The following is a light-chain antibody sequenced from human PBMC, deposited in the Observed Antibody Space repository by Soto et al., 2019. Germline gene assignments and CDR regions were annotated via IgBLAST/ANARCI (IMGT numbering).Light chain of an antibody. CDR1: QGISSY. CDR3: QQYYSYPPWT. J-gene: IGKJ1*01. CDR2: AAS. V-gene: IGKV1-8*01. Sequence: IQMTQSPSTLSASVGDRVTITCRASQGISSYLAWYQQKPGKAPKLLIYAASTLQSGVPSRFSGSGSGTDFTLTISCLQSEDFATYYCQQYYSYPPWTFGQGTKVDIK.